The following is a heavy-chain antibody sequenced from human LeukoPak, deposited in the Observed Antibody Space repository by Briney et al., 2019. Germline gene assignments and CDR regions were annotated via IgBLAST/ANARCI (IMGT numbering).Heavy chain of an antibody. CDR1: GFTFSRYA. CDR3: AKARSDSEFDTLDA. CDR2: ISTNGGST. J-gene: IGHJ3*01. Sequence: GRSLRLSCVASGFTFSRYAMSWVRQPPGKGLEWVSVISTNGGSTHDAGSVKGRFTISRDNSKNTLSLQMHSLRGEDTAVYYCAKARSDSEFDTLDAWGQGTMVTVSS. D-gene: IGHD2-21*02. V-gene: IGHV3-23*01.